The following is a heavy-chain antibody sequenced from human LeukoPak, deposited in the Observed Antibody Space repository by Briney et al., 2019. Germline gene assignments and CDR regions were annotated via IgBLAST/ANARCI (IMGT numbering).Heavy chain of an antibody. Sequence: SGTLSLTCAVSGGSISSSNWWSWVRQPPGKGLEWIGEFYHSGSTNYNPPLKSRVTISVDTSKNQFSLKLSSVTAADTAVYYCARRRRRGYCSSTSCLLGFDPWGQGTLVTVSS. J-gene: IGHJ5*02. CDR3: ARRRRRGYCSSTSCLLGFDP. D-gene: IGHD2-2*01. CDR1: GGSISSSNW. V-gene: IGHV4-4*02. CDR2: FYHSGST.